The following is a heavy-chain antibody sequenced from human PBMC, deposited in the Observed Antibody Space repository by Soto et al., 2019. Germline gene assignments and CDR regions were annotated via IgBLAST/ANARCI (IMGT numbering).Heavy chain of an antibody. Sequence: EVQLVESGGGLVKPGGSLRLSCAASGFTFSSYSMNWVRQAPGKGLEWVSSISSSSSYIYYADSVKGRFTISRDNAKNSLYLQRNSLRAEDTAGYYCARVVDYYDHYSYYGMDVWGQGTTVTVSS. D-gene: IGHD3-22*01. V-gene: IGHV3-21*01. CDR2: ISSSSSYI. J-gene: IGHJ6*02. CDR3: ARVVDYYDHYSYYGMDV. CDR1: GFTFSSYS.